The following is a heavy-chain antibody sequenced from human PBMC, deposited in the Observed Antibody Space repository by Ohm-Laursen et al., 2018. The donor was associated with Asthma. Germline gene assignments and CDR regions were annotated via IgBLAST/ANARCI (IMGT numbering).Heavy chain of an antibody. CDR1: GFTFSSYG. V-gene: IGHV3-30*18. CDR2: ISYDGSNK. Sequence: RSLRLSCAASGFTFSSYGMHWVRQAPGKGLEWVAVISYDGSNKYYADSVRGRFTISRDTTRNTVYLQMNSLKSEDTAVYFCAKDLDHIVVVIATLDSWGQGTLVTVSS. J-gene: IGHJ4*02. CDR3: AKDLDHIVVVIATLDS. D-gene: IGHD2-21*01.